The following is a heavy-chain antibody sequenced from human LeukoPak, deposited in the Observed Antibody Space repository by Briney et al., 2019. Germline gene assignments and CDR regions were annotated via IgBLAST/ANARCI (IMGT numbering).Heavy chain of an antibody. CDR3: ARDGPGIAAAARHDY. CDR1: GFTFSYFA. J-gene: IGHJ4*02. Sequence: GGSLRLSCAASGFTFSYFAMHWVRQAPGKGLVWVSRINSDGSSTSYADSVRGRFTISRDNAKNTLYLQMNSLRAGDTAVYYCARDGPGIAAAARHDYWGQGTLVTVSS. V-gene: IGHV3-74*01. D-gene: IGHD6-13*01. CDR2: INSDGSST.